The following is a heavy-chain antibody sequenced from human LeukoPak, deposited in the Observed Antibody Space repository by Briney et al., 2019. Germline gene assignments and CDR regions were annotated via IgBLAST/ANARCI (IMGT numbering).Heavy chain of an antibody. D-gene: IGHD6-19*01. J-gene: IGHJ4*02. CDR3: ARAIAVAGTPFDY. Sequence: GGSLRLSCAASGFTVSSNYMSWVRQAPGKGLEWVSVIYSGGSTYYEDSVKGRLTISRDNSKNTLYLQMNSLRAEDTAVYYCARAIAVAGTPFDYWGQGTLVTVSS. CDR1: GFTVSSNY. CDR2: IYSGGST. V-gene: IGHV3-66*01.